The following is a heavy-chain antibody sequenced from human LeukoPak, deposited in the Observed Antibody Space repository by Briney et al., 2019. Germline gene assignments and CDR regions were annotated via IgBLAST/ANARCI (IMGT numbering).Heavy chain of an antibody. J-gene: IGHJ3*02. D-gene: IGHD3-3*01. CDR2: IKQDGSEK. Sequence: PGGSLRLSCAASGFTFSSYWMSWVRQAPGKGLEWVANIKQDGSEKYYVDSVKGRFTISRDNAKNSLYLQMNSLRAEDTAVYYCARELRFLESIAHDAFDIWGQGTMVTVSS. V-gene: IGHV3-7*01. CDR1: GFTFSSYW. CDR3: ARELRFLESIAHDAFDI.